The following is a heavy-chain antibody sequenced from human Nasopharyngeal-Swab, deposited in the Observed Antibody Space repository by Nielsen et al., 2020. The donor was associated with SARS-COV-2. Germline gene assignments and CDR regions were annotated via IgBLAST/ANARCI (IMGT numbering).Heavy chain of an antibody. CDR2: INPNTGNP. V-gene: IGHV7-4-1*02. CDR3: PRDAAVDYDYWSGYYRGLGRGDY. Sequence: ASVPVSCKASGYTFHTYAMNWVRQAPGQGLEWMGWINPNTGNPTYAQGFTGRFVFSLDTSVSTAYLQISSLKAEDTAVYYCPRDAAVDYDYWSGYYRGLGRGDYWGQGTLVTVSS. J-gene: IGHJ4*02. D-gene: IGHD3-3*01. CDR1: GYTFHTYA.